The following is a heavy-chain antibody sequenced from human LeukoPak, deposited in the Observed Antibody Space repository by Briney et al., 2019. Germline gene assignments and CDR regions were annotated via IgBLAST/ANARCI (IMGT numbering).Heavy chain of an antibody. Sequence: GASVKVSCKASGYTFTGYYMHWLRQAPGQGPVWMGWINPNSGDTSYAQKFQGRVTMTRDTSISTAYMDLSGLKSDDTVVHYCARDSSSHLDYWGQGTLVTVSS. CDR2: INPNSGDT. CDR1: GYTFTGYY. J-gene: IGHJ4*02. CDR3: ARDSSSHLDY. V-gene: IGHV1-2*02.